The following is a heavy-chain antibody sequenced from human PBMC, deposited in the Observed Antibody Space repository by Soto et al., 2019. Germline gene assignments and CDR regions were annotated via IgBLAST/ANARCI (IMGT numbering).Heavy chain of an antibody. J-gene: IGHJ4*02. CDR1: GYTFTSYY. V-gene: IGHV1-46*01. Sequence: QVQLVQSGAEVKEPGASVKVSCKASGYTFTSYYMHWVRQAPGQGLEWMGIINPNDGSTTYAQKFHATATMTRATSASTVDVELSSLSSADTAVYYCARRRAVSNTKFVYWGQGTLVTASS. D-gene: IGHD3-3*01. CDR3: ARRRAVSNTKFVY. CDR2: INPNDGST.